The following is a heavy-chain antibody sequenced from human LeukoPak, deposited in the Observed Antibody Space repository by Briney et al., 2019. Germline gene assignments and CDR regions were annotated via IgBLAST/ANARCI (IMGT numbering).Heavy chain of an antibody. CDR1: GFTFSSYD. Sequence: PGGSLRLSCAASGFTFSSYDMHWVRQATGKGLEWVSAIGTAGDTYYPGSVKGRFTISRENAKNSLYLQMNSLRAGDTAVYYCARGKAYSSGRSEEFDYWGQGTLVTVSS. D-gene: IGHD6-19*01. CDR3: ARGKAYSSGRSEEFDY. CDR2: IGTAGDT. J-gene: IGHJ4*02. V-gene: IGHV3-13*01.